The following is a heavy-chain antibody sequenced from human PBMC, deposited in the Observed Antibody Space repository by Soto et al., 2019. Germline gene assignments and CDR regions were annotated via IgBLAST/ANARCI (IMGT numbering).Heavy chain of an antibody. CDR3: ARGGEMTMVRGVSKYYYGMDV. CDR2: LYYNGDN. V-gene: IGHV4-59*01. CDR1: GGSNSSFY. D-gene: IGHD3-10*01. Sequence: SQTLSLTCTVSGGSNSSFYWSWIRQPPGKCLAWIGYLYYNGDNKYNPSLKSRVTISLDTSKSQFTLNLRSVTAADTSVYHCARGGEMTMVRGVSKYYYGMDVWGHGTTVTVSS. J-gene: IGHJ6*02.